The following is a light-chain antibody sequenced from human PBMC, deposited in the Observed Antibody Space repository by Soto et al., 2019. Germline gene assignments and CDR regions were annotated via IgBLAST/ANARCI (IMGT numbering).Light chain of an antibody. CDR2: EAT. V-gene: IGKV1-5*03. CDR3: RQYTTYPIT. Sequence: DIQMTQSPPTLSASVGDRVTITCRASQSVNRWLAWYQQKPGKAPKSLIYEATTLESGVPSRFSASGFGTEFTLTISSLQPDDSATYYCRQYTTYPITFGQGTRLEI. CDR1: QSVNRW. J-gene: IGKJ5*01.